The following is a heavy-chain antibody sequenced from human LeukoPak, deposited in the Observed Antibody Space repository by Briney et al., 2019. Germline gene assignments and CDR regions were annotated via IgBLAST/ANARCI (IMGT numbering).Heavy chain of an antibody. Sequence: GGSLRLSCAASGFTFSTFAMIWVRQPPGKGLEWVSSIFPSGGEIHYADSVRGRFTISRDNSKSTLSLQMNSLRAEDTAIYYCARGSGDPDYWGQGTLVTVSS. CDR3: ARGSGDPDY. D-gene: IGHD2-21*02. J-gene: IGHJ4*02. CDR2: IFPSGGEI. V-gene: IGHV3-23*01. CDR1: GFTFSTFA.